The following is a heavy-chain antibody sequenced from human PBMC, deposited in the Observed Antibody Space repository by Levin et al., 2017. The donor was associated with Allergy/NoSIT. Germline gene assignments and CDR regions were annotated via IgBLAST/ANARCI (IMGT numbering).Heavy chain of an antibody. V-gene: IGHV3-7*01. CDR3: ASDRRGSSSANNWFAP. CDR2: IKQDGSEK. CDR1: GFTFNNFW. J-gene: IGHJ5*02. Sequence: PGGSLRLSCAASGFTFNNFWMNWVRQAPGKGLEWVANIKQDGSEKNYVESVKGRFTISRDNAKNSLYLQMDSLRVEDTAVYYCASDRRGSSSANNWFAPWGQGTLVTVSS. D-gene: IGHD6-13*01.